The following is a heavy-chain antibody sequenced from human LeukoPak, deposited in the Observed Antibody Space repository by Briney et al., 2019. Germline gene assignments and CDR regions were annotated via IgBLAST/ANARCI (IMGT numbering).Heavy chain of an antibody. V-gene: IGHV4-39*01. CDR3: ARQVTFGYAYAYYFDY. D-gene: IGHD5-18*01. J-gene: IGHJ4*02. Sequence: PSETLFLTCTVSGGSISTSYYYWGWIRQPPGKGLEWIGNIHNSESTYYNPSLKSRVTISVDTSKNQFSLKLSSVTAADTAVYYCARQVTFGYAYAYYFDYWGQGSLVTVSS. CDR2: IHNSEST. CDR1: GGSISTSYYY.